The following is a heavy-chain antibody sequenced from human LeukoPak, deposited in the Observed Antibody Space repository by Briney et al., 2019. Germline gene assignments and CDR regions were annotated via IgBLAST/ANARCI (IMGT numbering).Heavy chain of an antibody. D-gene: IGHD3-10*01. CDR3: ARLSAYYYGSYFYYYMDV. CDR2: IRQDESER. CDR1: GFTFSSYW. V-gene: IGHV3-7*01. J-gene: IGHJ6*03. Sequence: GGSLRLSCAAAGFTFSSYWMSWVRQAPGKGLEWVAYIRQDESERYFADSVKGRFTISRDNAKKSVYLHMSSLRAEDTALYYCARLSAYYYGSYFYYYMDVWGKGTTVTVSS.